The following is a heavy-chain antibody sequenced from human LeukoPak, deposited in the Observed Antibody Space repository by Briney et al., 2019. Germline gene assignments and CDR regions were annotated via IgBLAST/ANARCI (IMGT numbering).Heavy chain of an antibody. V-gene: IGHV1-2*02. D-gene: IGHD3-22*01. Sequence: GASVKVSCKASGYTFSDYYMHWVRQAPGQGLEWMGWINPNSGGTNYAQKFQGRVTMTRDTSISTAYMELSRLRSDDTAVYYCARDDSSGYYAYFDYWGQGTLVTVSS. J-gene: IGHJ4*02. CDR3: ARDDSSGYYAYFDY. CDR2: INPNSGGT. CDR1: GYTFSDYY.